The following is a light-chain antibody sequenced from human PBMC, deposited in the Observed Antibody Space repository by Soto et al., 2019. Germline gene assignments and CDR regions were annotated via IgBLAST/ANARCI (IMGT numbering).Light chain of an antibody. Sequence: VLTQPPSVSEAPRQRVTISCSGSSSNIGDNAVNWYQQFPGKAPKLLIYYDDLLPSGVSDRFSGSKSGTSASLAISGLQSEDEADYYCAAWDDSLNAVVFGGGTQLTVL. V-gene: IGLV1-36*01. CDR2: YDD. CDR1: SSNIGDNA. J-gene: IGLJ2*01. CDR3: AAWDDSLNAVV.